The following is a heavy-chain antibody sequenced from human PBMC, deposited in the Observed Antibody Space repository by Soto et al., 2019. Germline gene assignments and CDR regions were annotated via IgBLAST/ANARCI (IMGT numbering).Heavy chain of an antibody. Sequence: ASVKVSCKASGYTFIGYYMHWVRQAPGQGLEWMGWVNPNNGGTNYAQKFQGWVTMTRDTSISTAYMELSRLRSDDTAVYYCAGARYDSSGYSFYYGMDVWGQGTTVTVSS. CDR1: GYTFIGYY. D-gene: IGHD3-22*01. J-gene: IGHJ6*02. CDR2: VNPNNGGT. V-gene: IGHV1-2*04. CDR3: AGARYDSSGYSFYYGMDV.